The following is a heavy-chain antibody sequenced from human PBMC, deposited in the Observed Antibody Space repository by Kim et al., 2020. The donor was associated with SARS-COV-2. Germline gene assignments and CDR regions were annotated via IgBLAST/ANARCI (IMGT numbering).Heavy chain of an antibody. D-gene: IGHD3-10*01. CDR3: ARVYYGSGSYYTYYYYYMDV. V-gene: IGHV3-30*03. CDR2: ISYDGSNK. Sequence: GGSLRLSCAASGFTFSSYGMHWVRQAPGKGLEWVAVISYDGSNKYYADSVKGRFTISRDNSKNTLYLQMNSLRAEDTAVYYCARVYYGSGSYYTYYYYYMDVWGKGTTVTVSS. CDR1: GFTFSSYG. J-gene: IGHJ6*03.